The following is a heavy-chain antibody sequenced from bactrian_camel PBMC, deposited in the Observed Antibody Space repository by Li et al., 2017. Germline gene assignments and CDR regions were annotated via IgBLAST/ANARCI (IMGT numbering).Heavy chain of an antibody. CDR2: INEPGAHT. D-gene: IGHD1*01. J-gene: IGHJ6*01. CDR3: ANLDRSPGGESKA. Sequence: VQLVESGGGLVQPVGSLKLSCAASGFSFSGFYMSWVRQAPGKGLEWLSGINEPGAHTYYADSVKGRVTISRDNAKNTLYLQLNSLETEDTATYHCANLDRSPGGESKAWGQGTQVTVS. CDR1: GFSFSGFY. V-gene: IGHV3S1*01.